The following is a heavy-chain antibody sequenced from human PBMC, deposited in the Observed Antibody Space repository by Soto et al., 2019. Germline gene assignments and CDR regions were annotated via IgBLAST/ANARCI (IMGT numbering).Heavy chain of an antibody. CDR3: ARATNFYIAARIYGMDV. CDR1: GDSVSSNSAA. D-gene: IGHD6-6*01. V-gene: IGHV6-1*01. J-gene: IGHJ6*02. CDR2: AYYRSKWYY. Sequence: SQTLSLTCAISGDSVSSNSAAWSWIRQSPSRGLEWLGRAYYRSKWYYDYAVSVKSRITINPDTSKNQFSLRLNSVTPEDTAVYYCARATNFYIAARIYGMDVWGQGTTVTVSS.